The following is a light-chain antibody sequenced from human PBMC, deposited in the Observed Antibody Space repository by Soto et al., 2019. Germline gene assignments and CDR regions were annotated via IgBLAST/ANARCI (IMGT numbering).Light chain of an antibody. CDR1: QSISSW. Sequence: IQMTMSPSTLSATKRDRLTITCRPSQSISSWLAWYQQKPGKAPKLLIYKASPLKSGVPSRFSGSGSGTEFTLTISSLQPDDFATYYCQQYNSYSEAFGQGTNVDVK. J-gene: IGKJ1*01. CDR3: QQYNSYSEA. V-gene: IGKV1-5*03. CDR2: KAS.